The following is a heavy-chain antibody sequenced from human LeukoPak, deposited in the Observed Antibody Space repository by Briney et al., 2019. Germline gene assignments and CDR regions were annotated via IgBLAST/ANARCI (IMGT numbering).Heavy chain of an antibody. V-gene: IGHV4-34*01. CDR1: GGSFSGYY. CDR2: INHSGIT. J-gene: IGHJ4*02. Sequence: SETLSLTCAVYGGSFSGYYWTWIRQPPGKGLEWIGEINHSGITNYNPYLKSRVTISVDTCKNQFSLKLMSVTGADTAVYYCARGEDYYNQWYFDYWGQGTLVTVSS. CDR3: ARGEDYYNQWYFDY. D-gene: IGHD3-10*01.